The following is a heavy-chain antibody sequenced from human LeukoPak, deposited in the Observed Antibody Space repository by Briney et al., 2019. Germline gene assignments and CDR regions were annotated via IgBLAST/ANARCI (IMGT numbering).Heavy chain of an antibody. Sequence: GGSLRLSCAASGFTFSSYAMSWDRQAPGKGLEWVSGISGSGGSTYYADSVKGRFTISRDNSKNTLYLQMNSLRAEDTALYYCAKDVDRALLGTDYWGQGTLVTVSS. CDR1: GFTFSSYA. V-gene: IGHV3-23*01. D-gene: IGHD2/OR15-2a*01. J-gene: IGHJ4*02. CDR3: AKDVDRALLGTDY. CDR2: ISGSGGST.